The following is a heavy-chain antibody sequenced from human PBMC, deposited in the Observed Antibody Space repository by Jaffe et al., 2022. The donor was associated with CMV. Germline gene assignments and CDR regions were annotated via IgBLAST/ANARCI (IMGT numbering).Heavy chain of an antibody. J-gene: IGHJ4*02. CDR3: AKVASSRGY. D-gene: IGHD6-13*01. V-gene: IGHV3-23*04. CDR2: ISGSTNTT. Sequence: EVYLVESGGGLVQPGGSLRISCAASGFTFSTYAMSWFRQAPTKGLEWVSAISGSTNTTHYAHAVKGRFTISRDNSKNTLYLQMNSLRAEDTAIYYCAKVASSRGYWGQGTLVTVSS. CDR1: GFTFSTYA.